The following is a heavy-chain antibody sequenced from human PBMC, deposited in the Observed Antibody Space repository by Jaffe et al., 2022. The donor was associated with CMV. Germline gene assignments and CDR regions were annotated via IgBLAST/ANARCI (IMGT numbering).Heavy chain of an antibody. CDR2: IGTAGDP. CDR1: GFTFSSYD. D-gene: IGHD4-17*01. J-gene: IGHJ2*01. V-gene: IGHV3-13*05. Sequence: EVQLVESGGGLVQPGGSLRLSCAASGFTFSSYDMHWVRQATGKGLEWVSAIGTAGDPYYPGSVKGRFTISRENAKNSLYLQMNSLRAGDTAVYYCARTLPGNTTVDWYFDLWGRGTLVTVSS. CDR3: ARTLPGNTTVDWYFDL.